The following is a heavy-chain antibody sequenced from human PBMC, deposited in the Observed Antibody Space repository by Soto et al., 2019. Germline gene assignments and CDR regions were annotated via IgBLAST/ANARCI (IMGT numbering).Heavy chain of an antibody. D-gene: IGHD3-10*01. V-gene: IGHV3-66*01. CDR3: GRGRSASSDFDY. CDR1: GFSVSTNY. Sequence: GGSLRLSCAASGFSVSTNYMNWVRQAPGKGLEWVSVIYSGGTTYYADSVKGRFTISRDNSKNTLYLQMNSLRAEDTAVYYCGRGRSASSDFDYWGQGTLVTVSS. J-gene: IGHJ4*02. CDR2: IYSGGTT.